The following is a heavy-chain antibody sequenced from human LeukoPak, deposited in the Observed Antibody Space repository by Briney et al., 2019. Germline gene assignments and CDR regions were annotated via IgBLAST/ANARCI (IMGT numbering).Heavy chain of an antibody. CDR1: GFTFSSSA. CDR3: AKSETYKTTVTTFDY. J-gene: IGHJ4*02. Sequence: GGSLRLSCAASGFTFSSSAMSWVRQAPGKGLEWVSAISNNGGYTYYADSVQGRFTISRDNSKSTLCLQMNSLRAEDTAVYYCAKSETYKTTVTTFDYWGQGTLVTVSS. CDR2: ISNNGGYT. D-gene: IGHD4-11*01. V-gene: IGHV3-23*01.